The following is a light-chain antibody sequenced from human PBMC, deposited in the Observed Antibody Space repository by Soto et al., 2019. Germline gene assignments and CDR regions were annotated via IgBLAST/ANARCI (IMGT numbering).Light chain of an antibody. CDR3: GTWDNSLSAV. CDR1: GSNIGSNY. J-gene: IGLJ2*01. CDR2: DNG. Sequence: QSVLTQPPSVSAAPGQKVTISCSGSGSNIGSNYVSWYQQLPGAAPKLLIYDNGKRPSGIPDRFSGSQSGTSATLGITGLQTGDEADYYCGTWDNSLSAVFGGGTKLTVL. V-gene: IGLV1-51*01.